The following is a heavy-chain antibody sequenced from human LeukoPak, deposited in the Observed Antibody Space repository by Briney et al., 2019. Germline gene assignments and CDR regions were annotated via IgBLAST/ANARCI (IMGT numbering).Heavy chain of an antibody. J-gene: IGHJ4*02. CDR1: GGSFSGYY. CDR3: AIGRSDYVWGYETNPDY. CDR2: INHGGST. V-gene: IGHV4-34*01. Sequence: AETLSLTCAAYGGSFSGYYWSWIRQPPGKGLEWLGEINHGGSTNYNPSFKSRVTISVNTTKNQFSLKLSSVNAADTAVYYSAIGRSDYVWGYETNPDYGGQGTRVTVSS. D-gene: IGHD3-16*01.